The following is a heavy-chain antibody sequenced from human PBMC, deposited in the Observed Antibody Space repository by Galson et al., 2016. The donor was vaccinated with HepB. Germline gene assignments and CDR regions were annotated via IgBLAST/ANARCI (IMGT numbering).Heavy chain of an antibody. J-gene: IGHJ5*01. CDR1: GFTFTSYA. D-gene: IGHD1-20*01. CDR2: DSGSGGST. V-gene: IGHV3-23*01. Sequence: SLRLSCAASGFTFTSYAMSWVRQAPGKGLEWLSSDSGSGGSTCYADSVRCRFIISRDSSENTLYLQMNTLRGDDTALYYCAKAGYNSHERNNWFDSWGQGTLVTVSS. CDR3: AKAGYNSHERNNWFDS.